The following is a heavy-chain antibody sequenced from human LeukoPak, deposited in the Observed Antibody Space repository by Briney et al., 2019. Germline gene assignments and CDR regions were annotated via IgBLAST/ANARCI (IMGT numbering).Heavy chain of an antibody. CDR3: ARDLRSYGFREDDAFDI. D-gene: IGHD5-18*01. Sequence: GGSLRLSCAASGFTSSSYSMNWVRQAPGKGLEWVSSISSSSSYIYYADSVKGRFTISRDNAKNSLYLQMNSLRAEDTAVYYCARDLRSYGFREDDAFDIWGQGTMVTVSS. V-gene: IGHV3-21*01. J-gene: IGHJ3*02. CDR2: ISSSSSYI. CDR1: GFTSSSYS.